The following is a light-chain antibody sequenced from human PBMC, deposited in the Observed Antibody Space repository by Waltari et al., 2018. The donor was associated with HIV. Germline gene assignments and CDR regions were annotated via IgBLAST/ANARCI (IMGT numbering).Light chain of an antibody. CDR1: SSNIGADYH. CDR3: QSYDRSLSAWV. J-gene: IGLJ3*02. Sequence: QSVLAQPPSVSGAPGQRVTISCTGSSSNIGADYHVYWYQHLPGTAPKLLIYGNSNRPAGVPNRFSGSKSDTSASLAITGLQAEDEADYDCQSYDRSLSAWVFGGGTRLNVL. V-gene: IGLV1-40*01. CDR2: GNS.